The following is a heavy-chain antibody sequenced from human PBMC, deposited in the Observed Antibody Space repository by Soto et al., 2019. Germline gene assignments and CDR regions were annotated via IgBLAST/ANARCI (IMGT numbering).Heavy chain of an antibody. CDR3: ARVTYGSGSYYNWPTDY. V-gene: IGHV3-30-3*01. J-gene: IGHJ4*02. D-gene: IGHD3-10*01. CDR1: GFTFSSYA. Sequence: QVQLVESGGGVVQPGRSLRLSCAASGFTFSSYAMHWVRQAPGKGLEWVAVISYDGSNKYYADSVKGRFTISRDNSKNTLYLQMNSLRAEDTAVYYCARVTYGSGSYYNWPTDYWGQGTLVTVSS. CDR2: ISYDGSNK.